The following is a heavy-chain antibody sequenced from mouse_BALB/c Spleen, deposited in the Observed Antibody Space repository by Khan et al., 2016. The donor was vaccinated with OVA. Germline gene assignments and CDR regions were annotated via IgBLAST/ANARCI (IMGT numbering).Heavy chain of an antibody. CDR1: GFSLTNYG. CDR2: IWNDGNT. Sequence: VELVESGPGLVAPSQCLSITCTISGFSLTNYGVHWVRQPPGKGLEWLVVIWNDGNTAYNSALKSRLTISKDNSKSQVFLKMNSLQTDDTAMYFCARQPYYHYNIMDYWGQGTSVTVSS. J-gene: IGHJ4*01. V-gene: IGHV2-6-1*01. D-gene: IGHD2-10*01. CDR3: ARQPYYHYNIMDY.